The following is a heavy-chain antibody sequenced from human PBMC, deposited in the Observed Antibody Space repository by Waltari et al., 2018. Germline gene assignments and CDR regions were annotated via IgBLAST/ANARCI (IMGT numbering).Heavy chain of an antibody. CDR2: IYYSGST. Sequence: QLQLQESGPALVRPSETLSLSCTVSGGSVSSPAYYWSWVRQSPGKGLEGIETIYYSGSTSYNPSLKSRVTISIDTSKNQLSLELTSVTAADTAIYYCASHLWYRDLSRVAFDFWGQGTLVAVSS. J-gene: IGHJ4*02. CDR1: GGSVSSPAYY. V-gene: IGHV4-39*07. CDR3: ASHLWYRDLSRVAFDF. D-gene: IGHD3-10*01.